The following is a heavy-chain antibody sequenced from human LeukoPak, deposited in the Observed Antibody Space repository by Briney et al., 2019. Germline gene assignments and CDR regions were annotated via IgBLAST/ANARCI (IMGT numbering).Heavy chain of an antibody. V-gene: IGHV4-59*05. D-gene: IGHD3-22*01. CDR1: GDSISGYY. CDR3: ARTYYYDSSGYYGGIDY. CDR2: IYYSGST. J-gene: IGHJ4*02. Sequence: SETLSLTCTVSGDSISGYYWSWIRQPPGKGLEWIGSIYYSGSTYYNPSLKSRVTISVDTSKNQFSLKLSSVTAADTAVYYCARTYYYDSSGYYGGIDYWGQGTLVTVSS.